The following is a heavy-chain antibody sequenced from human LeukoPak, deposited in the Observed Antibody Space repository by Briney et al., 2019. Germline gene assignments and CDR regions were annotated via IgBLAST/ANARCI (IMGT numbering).Heavy chain of an antibody. D-gene: IGHD3-10*01. CDR3: ATDNARDYGSGSFDY. Sequence: GASVKVSCNVSGYTLTELSMHWVRQAPGKGLEWMGGFDPEDGETIYAQKFQGRVTMTEDTSTDTAYMELSSLRSEDTAVYYCATDNARDYGSGSFDYWGQGTLVTVSS. V-gene: IGHV1-24*01. J-gene: IGHJ4*02. CDR2: FDPEDGET. CDR1: GYTLTELS.